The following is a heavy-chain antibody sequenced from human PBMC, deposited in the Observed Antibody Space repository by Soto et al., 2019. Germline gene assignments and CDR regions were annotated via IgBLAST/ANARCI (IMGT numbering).Heavy chain of an antibody. CDR2: IYYSGST. J-gene: IGHJ5*02. CDR3: ARVPGP. Sequence: SGTPSPTLSVSGGSISSSSSFWGWIRQPPGKGLEWIGSIYYSGSTYYNPSLKSRVTVSVDTSKDQFSLKLSSVTAADTAVYYCARVPGPWGQGTLVTVSS. V-gene: IGHV4-39*07. CDR1: GGSISSSSSF.